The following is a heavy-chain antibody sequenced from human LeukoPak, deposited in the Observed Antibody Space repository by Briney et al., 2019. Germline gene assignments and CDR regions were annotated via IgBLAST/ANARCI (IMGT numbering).Heavy chain of an antibody. CDR3: ARHGRFLEWLPYGPYGTDV. Sequence: SETLSLTCTVSGGSISSYYWSWIRQPPGKGLEWIGYIYYSGSTNYNPSLKSRVTISVDTSKNQFSLKLSSVTAADTAVYYCARHGRFLEWLPYGPYGTDVWGQGTTVTVSS. CDR1: GGSISSYY. J-gene: IGHJ6*02. V-gene: IGHV4-59*08. CDR2: IYYSGST. D-gene: IGHD3-3*01.